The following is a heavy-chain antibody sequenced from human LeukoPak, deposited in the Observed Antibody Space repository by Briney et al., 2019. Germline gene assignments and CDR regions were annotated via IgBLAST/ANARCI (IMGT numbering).Heavy chain of an antibody. CDR2: IYYSGST. CDR3: ARQPPDYYGSGNWFDP. Sequence: SETLSLTCTVSGGSISSYYWSWIRQPPGKGLEWIGYIYYSGSTNYNPSLKSRVTISVDTSKNQFSLKLSSVTAADTAVYYCARQPPDYYGSGNWFDPWGQGTLVTVSS. J-gene: IGHJ5*02. V-gene: IGHV4-59*08. D-gene: IGHD3-10*01. CDR1: GGSISSYY.